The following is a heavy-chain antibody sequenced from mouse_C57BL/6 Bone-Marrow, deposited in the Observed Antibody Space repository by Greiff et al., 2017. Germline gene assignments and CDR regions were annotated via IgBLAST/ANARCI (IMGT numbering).Heavy chain of an antibody. J-gene: IGHJ2*01. V-gene: IGHV1-19*01. CDR2: INPYNGGT. D-gene: IGHD3-1*01. CDR1: GYTFTDYY. CDR3: ARRASLFDC. Sequence: EVQLQQSGPVLVKPGASVKMSCKASGYTFTDYYMNWVKQSHGKSLEWIGVINPYNGGTSYNQKFKGKATLTVDKSSSTAYMELNSLTSEDSAVYYCARRASLFDCWGQGTTLTVSS.